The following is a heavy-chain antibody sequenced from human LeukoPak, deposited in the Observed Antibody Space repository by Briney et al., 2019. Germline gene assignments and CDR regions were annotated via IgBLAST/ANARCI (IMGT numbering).Heavy chain of an antibody. Sequence: SETLSLTCTVSGGSISSYYWSWIRQPPGKGLEWIGYIYYSGSTNYNPSLKSRVTISVDTSKNQFSLKLSSVTAADTAVYYCARGGVWNLAPLWGQGTLVTVSS. CDR2: IYYSGST. J-gene: IGHJ4*02. D-gene: IGHD1-1*01. CDR1: GGSISSYY. CDR3: ARGGVWNLAPL. V-gene: IGHV4-59*01.